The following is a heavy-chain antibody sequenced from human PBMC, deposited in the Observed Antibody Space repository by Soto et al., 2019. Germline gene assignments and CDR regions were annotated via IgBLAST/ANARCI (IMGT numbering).Heavy chain of an antibody. D-gene: IGHD6-19*01. CDR3: AKARGWAKDYFED. V-gene: IGHV3-9*01. J-gene: IGHJ4*02. Sequence: EVQLVESGGGLVQPGGSLRLSCAASGFNFEDYAMHWVRQSPGKGLEWVSGINWNSAFVGYADSVKGRFTISRDNAKNSLYLQMNSLRSEDTALYYCAKARGWAKDYFEDWGQGTLATVSS. CDR2: INWNSAFV. CDR1: GFNFEDYA.